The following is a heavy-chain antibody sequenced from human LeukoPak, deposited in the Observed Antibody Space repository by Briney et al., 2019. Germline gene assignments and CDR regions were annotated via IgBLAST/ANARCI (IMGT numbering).Heavy chain of an antibody. CDR2: IYTSGST. V-gene: IGHV4-4*07. J-gene: IGHJ4*02. Sequence: SETLSLTCTVSGGSISSYYWSWIRQPAGKGLEWIGRIYTSGSTNYNPSLKSRVTMSVNTSKNQFSLKLSSVTAADTAVYYCARDPPTYYYDSSGYYYDYWGQGTLVTVSS. CDR1: GGSISSYY. CDR3: ARDPPTYYYDSSGYYYDY. D-gene: IGHD3-22*01.